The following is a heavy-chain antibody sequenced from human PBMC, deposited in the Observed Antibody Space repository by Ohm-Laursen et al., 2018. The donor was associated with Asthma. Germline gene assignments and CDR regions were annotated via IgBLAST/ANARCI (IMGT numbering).Heavy chain of an antibody. Sequence: SLRLSCAASGFTFSSYGMHWVRQAPGKGLEWVSAISGSGGSTYYADSVKGRFTISRDNSKNTLYLQMNSLRAEDTAVYYCARDFSLSTYSSSPLRYYYGMDVWGQGTTVTVSS. CDR3: ARDFSLSTYSSSPLRYYYGMDV. V-gene: IGHV3-23*01. D-gene: IGHD6-13*01. CDR2: ISGSGGST. J-gene: IGHJ6*02. CDR1: GFTFSSYG.